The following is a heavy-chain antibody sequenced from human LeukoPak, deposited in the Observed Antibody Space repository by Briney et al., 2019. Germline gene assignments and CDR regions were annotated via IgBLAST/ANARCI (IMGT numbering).Heavy chain of an antibody. V-gene: IGHV1-2*02. CDR3: ARDFAYYYDSSGYTGDY. D-gene: IGHD3-22*01. CDR1: GYTFTGYY. Sequence: ASVKVSCKASGYTFTGYYMHWVRQAPGQGLEWTGWINSNSGGTNYAQKFQGRVTMTRDTSISTAYMELSRLRSDDTAVYYCARDFAYYYDSSGYTGDYWGQGTLVTVSS. J-gene: IGHJ4*02. CDR2: INSNSGGT.